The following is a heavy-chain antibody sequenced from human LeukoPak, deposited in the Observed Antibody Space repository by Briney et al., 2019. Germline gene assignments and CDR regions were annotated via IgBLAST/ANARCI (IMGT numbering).Heavy chain of an antibody. Sequence: ASVKVSCKPSGYSFTRNGISWVRQAPGQGLEWKAWISANSGNTNYAQNFQDRVTLTTDTSTSTAYMELRSLRSDDTAVYYCARDVNYAFDYWGQGTLVTVSS. CDR2: ISANSGNT. J-gene: IGHJ4*02. CDR3: ARDVNYAFDY. V-gene: IGHV1-18*01. CDR1: GYSFTRNG. D-gene: IGHD3-16*01.